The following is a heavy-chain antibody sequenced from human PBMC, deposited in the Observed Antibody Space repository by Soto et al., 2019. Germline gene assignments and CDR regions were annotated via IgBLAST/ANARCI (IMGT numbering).Heavy chain of an antibody. CDR2: IDPSDSYT. Sequence: GESLKISCKGSGYSFTSYWISWVRQMPGKGLEWMGRIDPSDSYTNYSPSFQGLVTISADKSISTAYLQWSSLKASDTAMYYCAIHSGLYDSSGYYYVHYYYGMDVWGQGTTVTVSS. D-gene: IGHD3-22*01. CDR3: AIHSGLYDSSGYYYVHYYYGMDV. V-gene: IGHV5-10-1*01. J-gene: IGHJ6*02. CDR1: GYSFTSYW.